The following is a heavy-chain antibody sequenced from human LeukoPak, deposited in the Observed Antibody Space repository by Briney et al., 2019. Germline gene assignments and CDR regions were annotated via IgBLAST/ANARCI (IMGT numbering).Heavy chain of an antibody. CDR2: LYYSGST. CDR1: GGSISSSNYY. V-gene: IGHV4-39*01. CDR3: ARHERANWFDP. J-gene: IGHJ5*02. Sequence: PSETLSLTCTVSGGSISSSNYYWGWIRQPPGKGLERIGSLYYSGSTYYNPSLRSRVTISVDTSKNQFSLKLSSVTAADTAVYYCARHERANWFDPWGQGTLVTVSS. D-gene: IGHD6-25*01.